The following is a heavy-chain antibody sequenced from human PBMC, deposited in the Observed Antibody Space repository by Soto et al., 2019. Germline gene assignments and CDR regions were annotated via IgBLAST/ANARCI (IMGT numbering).Heavy chain of an antibody. CDR3: ASRVGATSFDCDY. J-gene: IGHJ4*02. CDR1: GYTFTSYD. CDR2: MNPNSGST. Sequence: QVQLVQSGAEVKKPGASVKVSCKASGYTFTSYDVNWVRLAPGQGLEWMGWMNPNSGSTDYAQKFQGRVTMTRNIXISTAYMELSSLRSEDTAVYYCASRVGATSFDCDYWGQGTLVTVSS. V-gene: IGHV1-8*01. D-gene: IGHD1-26*01.